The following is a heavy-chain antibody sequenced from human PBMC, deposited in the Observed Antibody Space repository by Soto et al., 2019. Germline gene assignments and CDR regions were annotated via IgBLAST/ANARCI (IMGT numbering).Heavy chain of an antibody. Sequence: SETLSLTCAVSGDSISSGGYSWSWIRQPPGKGLKWIGYIYHSGSTYYNPSLKSRVTISVDRSKNQFSLKLSSVTAADTAVYYCARAGVVGATALDYWGQGTLVTV. CDR1: GDSISSGGYS. CDR2: IYHSGST. D-gene: IGHD1-26*01. V-gene: IGHV4-30-2*01. J-gene: IGHJ4*02. CDR3: ARAGVVGATALDY.